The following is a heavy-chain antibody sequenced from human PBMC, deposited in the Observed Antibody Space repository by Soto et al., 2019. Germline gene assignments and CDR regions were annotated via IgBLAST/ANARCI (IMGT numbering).Heavy chain of an antibody. CDR2: IYYSGST. V-gene: IGHV4-59*08. D-gene: IGHD4-17*01. Sequence: PSETLSLTCTVSGGSISSYYWSWIRQPPGKGLEWIGYIYYSGSTNYNPSLKSRVTISVDTSKNQFSLKLSSVTAADTAVYYCARLKDGDYLHGFDYWGQGTLVTVSS. CDR1: GGSISSYY. J-gene: IGHJ4*02. CDR3: ARLKDGDYLHGFDY.